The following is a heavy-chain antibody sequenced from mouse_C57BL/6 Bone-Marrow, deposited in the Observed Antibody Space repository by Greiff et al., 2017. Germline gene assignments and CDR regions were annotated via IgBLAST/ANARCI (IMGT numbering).Heavy chain of an antibody. D-gene: IGHD2-12*01. Sequence: VKLQQSGAELVRPGASVKLSCKASGYTFTGYCISWVKQRTGQGLEWIGEIFPRSGNTDYNEKFKGKATLTADKSSSTAYMELRSLTSEDSAVYFGARGYSQVGWFAYWGQGTMVTVSA. CDR1: GYTFTGYC. V-gene: IGHV1-81*01. CDR2: IFPRSGNT. CDR3: ARGYSQVGWFAY. J-gene: IGHJ3*01.